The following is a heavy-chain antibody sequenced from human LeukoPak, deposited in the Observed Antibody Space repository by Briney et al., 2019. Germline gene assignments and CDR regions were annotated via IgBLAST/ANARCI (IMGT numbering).Heavy chain of an antibody. CDR2: ISRSSIYI. CDR1: GFTFSSYT. Sequence: GGSLRLSCAASGFTFSSYTMNWVRQAPGKGLEWVSSISRSSIYIYYADSVKGRFTISRDNAKNSLYLQMKSLRAEDTAVYYCARGKTSQNIVTRKTYNWFDPWGQGTLVTVSS. CDR3: ARGKTSQNIVTRKTYNWFDP. J-gene: IGHJ5*02. V-gene: IGHV3-21*01. D-gene: IGHD2/OR15-2a*01.